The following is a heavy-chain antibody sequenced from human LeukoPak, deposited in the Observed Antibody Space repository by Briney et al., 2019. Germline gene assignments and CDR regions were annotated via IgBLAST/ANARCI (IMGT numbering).Heavy chain of an antibody. V-gene: IGHV4-31*03. D-gene: IGHD2-15*01. CDR1: GGSISSGGYY. Sequence: SQTLSLTCTVSGGSISSGGYYWSWIRQHPGKGLEWIGYIYYSGSTNYNPSLKSRVSISVDTFKNQFSLKLSSVTAADTAVYYCAREIQTNCSGDNCYFYYFDYWGQGTLVTVSS. J-gene: IGHJ4*02. CDR2: IYYSGST. CDR3: AREIQTNCSGDNCYFYYFDY.